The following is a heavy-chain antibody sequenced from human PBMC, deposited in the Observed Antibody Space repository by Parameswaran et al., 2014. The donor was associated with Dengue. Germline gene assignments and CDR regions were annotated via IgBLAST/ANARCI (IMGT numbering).Heavy chain of an antibody. D-gene: IGHD6-19*01. J-gene: IGHJ5*02. CDR3: ARDPMSVAGPSINWFDP. Sequence: GGRLKISCAASGFTFSDYYMSWIRQAPGKGLEWVSYISSSSSYTNYADSVKGRFTISRDNAKNSLYLQMNSLRVEDTAVYYCARDPMSVAGPSINWFDPWGQGTLVTVSS. CDR2: ISSSSSYT. V-gene: IGHV3-11*05. CDR1: GFTFSDYY.